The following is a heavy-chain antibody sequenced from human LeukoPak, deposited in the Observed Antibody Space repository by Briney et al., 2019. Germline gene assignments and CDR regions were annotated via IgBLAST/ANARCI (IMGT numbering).Heavy chain of an antibody. V-gene: IGHV3-21*01. Sequence: KPGGSLRLSCAASGFTFSSYGMNWVRQAPGKGLEWVSSISSSGTYIYFADSVKGRFTISRDDARNSLYLQMNSLRAEDMAAYFCVRDLLGSDSTTAYHYHWGQGTLVTVSS. CDR3: VRDLLGSDSTTAYHYH. CDR1: GFTFSSYG. J-gene: IGHJ1*01. CDR2: ISSSGTYI. D-gene: IGHD1-1*01.